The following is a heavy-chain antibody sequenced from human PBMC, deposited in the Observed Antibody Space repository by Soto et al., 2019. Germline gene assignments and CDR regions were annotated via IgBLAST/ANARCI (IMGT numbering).Heavy chain of an antibody. CDR3: ARDLYYYGSGSIYYYYGMDV. V-gene: IGHV1-69*01. CDR2: IIPIFGTA. CDR1: GGTFSSYA. D-gene: IGHD3-10*01. Sequence: QVQLVQSGAEVKKPGSSVKVYCKASGGTFSSYAISWVRQAPGQGLEWMGGIIPIFGTANYAQKFQGRVTITVDESTSTAYMELSSLRSEDTAVYYCARDLYYYGSGSIYYYYGMDVWGQGTTVTVSS. J-gene: IGHJ6*02.